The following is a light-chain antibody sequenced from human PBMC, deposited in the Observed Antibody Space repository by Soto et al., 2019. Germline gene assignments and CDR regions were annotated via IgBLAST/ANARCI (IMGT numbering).Light chain of an antibody. V-gene: IGKV3-11*01. CDR3: QQRSNWRIT. Sequence: DIELTQSPATLSLSQGDRATLTCRASQSVSSYLAWYQQKPGKAPRLLIYDASNRATGIPARFSGSGSGTDFTLTISSLEPEDFAVYYCQQRSNWRITFGQGTRLEIK. CDR2: DAS. J-gene: IGKJ5*01. CDR1: QSVSSY.